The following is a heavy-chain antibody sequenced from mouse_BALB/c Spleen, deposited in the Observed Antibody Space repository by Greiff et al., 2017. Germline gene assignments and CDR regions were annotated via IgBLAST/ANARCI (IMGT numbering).Heavy chain of an antibody. V-gene: IGHV2-9*02. CDR2: IWAGGST. D-gene: IGHD2-1*01. CDR1: GFSLTSYG. J-gene: IGHJ4*01. Sequence: VKLQESGPGLVAPSQSLSITCTVSGFSLTSYGVHWVRQPPGKGLEWLGVIWAGGSTNYNSALMSRLSISKDNSKSQVFLKMNSLQTDDSAMYYCARGDPPYGKDYAMDYWGQGTSVTVSS. CDR3: ARGDPPYGKDYAMDY.